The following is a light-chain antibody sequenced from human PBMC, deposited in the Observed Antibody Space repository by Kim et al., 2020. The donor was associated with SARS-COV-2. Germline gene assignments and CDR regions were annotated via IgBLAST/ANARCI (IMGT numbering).Light chain of an antibody. J-gene: IGKJ3*01. CDR1: RGSSRY. CDR3: QQRSNWPFT. CDR2: DAS. V-gene: IGKV3-11*01. Sequence: GKSTPTYSRASRGSSRYVAWYKQKPGQGPRLLIDDASNRATGIPARFSGSGSGTDFTLTISSIEPEDFAVYYCQQRSNWPFTFGPGTKVDIK.